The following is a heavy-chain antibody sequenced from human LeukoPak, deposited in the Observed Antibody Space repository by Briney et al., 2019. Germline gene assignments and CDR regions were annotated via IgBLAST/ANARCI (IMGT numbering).Heavy chain of an antibody. V-gene: IGHV5-51*01. Sequence: GESLQISCKGSGYSFTSYWIGWVRQMPGKGLEWMGIIYPGDSDTRYSPSFQGQVTISADKSISTAYLQWSSLKASDTAMYYCARQGASYYYDSSGPDYWGQGTLVTVSS. D-gene: IGHD3-22*01. J-gene: IGHJ4*02. CDR3: ARQGASYYYDSSGPDY. CDR1: GYSFTSYW. CDR2: IYPGDSDT.